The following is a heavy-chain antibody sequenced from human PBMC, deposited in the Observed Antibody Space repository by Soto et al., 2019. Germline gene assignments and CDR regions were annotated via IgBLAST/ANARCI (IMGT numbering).Heavy chain of an antibody. Sequence: SETLSLTCTVSGGSITSRNYYWGWIRQPPGKGLEWIGEINHSGSTNYNPSLKSRVTISVDTSKNQFSLKLSSVTAADTAVYYCAHRGTNPPLYYFDYWGQGTLVTVSS. CDR2: INHSGST. J-gene: IGHJ4*02. D-gene: IGHD3-10*01. CDR3: AHRGTNPPLYYFDY. V-gene: IGHV4-39*07. CDR1: GGSITSRNYY.